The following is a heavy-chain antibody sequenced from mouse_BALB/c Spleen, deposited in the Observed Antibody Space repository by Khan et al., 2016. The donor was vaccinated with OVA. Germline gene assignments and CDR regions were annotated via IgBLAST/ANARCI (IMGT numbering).Heavy chain of an antibody. V-gene: IGHV3-8*02. J-gene: IGHJ3*01. CDR1: GDSITSGY. CDR2: MIYSGNT. CDR3: ARSTDRYAFAY. Sequence: VQLKQSGPSLVKPSQTLSLTCSVTGDSITSGYWSWIRNFPGNKLEYMGYMIYSGNTYYNPSLKSRISITRHTSKNQYYLQLNSVTTEDTATYYCARSTDRYAFAYWGQGTLVTVSA. D-gene: IGHD2-14*01.